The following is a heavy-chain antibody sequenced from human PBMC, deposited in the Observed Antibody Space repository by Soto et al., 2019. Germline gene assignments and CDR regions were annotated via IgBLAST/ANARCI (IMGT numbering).Heavy chain of an antibody. Sequence: ASVKVSCKASGYTFTSYDINWVRQATGQGLEWMGWMNPNSGNTGYAQKLQGRVTMTRDTSTSTAYMELRSLRSDDTAVYYCARWDVLRFLEWSNDAFDIWGQGTMVTVSS. D-gene: IGHD3-3*01. V-gene: IGHV1-8*01. CDR3: ARWDVLRFLEWSNDAFDI. J-gene: IGHJ3*02. CDR1: GYTFTSYD. CDR2: MNPNSGNT.